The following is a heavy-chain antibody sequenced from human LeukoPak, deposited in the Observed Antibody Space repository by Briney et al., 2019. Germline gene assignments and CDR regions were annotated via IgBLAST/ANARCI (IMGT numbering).Heavy chain of an antibody. D-gene: IGHD3-16*01. J-gene: IGHJ5*02. CDR1: GYTFTGYY. CDR3: ARELTDGGNWFDP. V-gene: IGHV1-2*06. CDR2: INPNSGGT. Sequence: ASVKVSCKASGYTFTGYYMHWVRQAPGQGLEWMGRINPNSGGTNYAQKFQGRVTMTRNTSISTAYMELSSLRSEDTAVYYCARELTDGGNWFDPWGQGTLVTVSS.